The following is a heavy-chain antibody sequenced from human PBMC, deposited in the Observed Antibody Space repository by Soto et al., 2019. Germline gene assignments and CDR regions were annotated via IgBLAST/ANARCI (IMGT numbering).Heavy chain of an antibody. CDR3: AKAGGRRFPPFDP. D-gene: IGHD1-1*01. CDR1: GFTFNNYG. CDR2: ISYDGRNK. V-gene: IGHV3-30*18. Sequence: QVQLVESGGGVVQPGRSLRLSCAASGFTFNNYGMHWVRQAPGKGLEWVAVISYDGRNKYYADSVKGRFTISMDNSKNTLYLQINSLRAEDTAVYHCAKAGGRRFPPFDPCGQGTLVTVSS. J-gene: IGHJ5*02.